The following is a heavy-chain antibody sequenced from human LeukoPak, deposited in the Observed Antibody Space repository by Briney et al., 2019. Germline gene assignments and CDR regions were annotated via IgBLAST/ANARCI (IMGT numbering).Heavy chain of an antibody. D-gene: IGHD2-15*01. CDR3: AKERYCSGGRCYSYFDY. V-gene: IGHV3-21*04. Sequence: KPGGSLRLSCAASGFTFSIYSMNWVRQAPGRGREWVSSISSSSSYIYYAHSVKGRFTISRDNAKNSLYLQMNSLRPEDTALYYCAKERYCSGGRCYSYFDYWGQGTLVTVSS. CDR1: GFTFSIYS. J-gene: IGHJ4*02. CDR2: ISSSSSYI.